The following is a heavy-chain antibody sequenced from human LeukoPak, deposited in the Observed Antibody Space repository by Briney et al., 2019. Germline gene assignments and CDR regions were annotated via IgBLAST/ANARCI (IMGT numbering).Heavy chain of an antibody. CDR3: ARVSSGWYSFDY. Sequence: GASVKVSCKASGYTFTGYYMHWVRQAPGQGLEWMGRINPNSGGTNYAQKFQGRVTMTRDTSISTAYMELSRLRSDDTAVYYCARVSSGWYSFDYWGRGTLVTVSS. J-gene: IGHJ4*02. CDR2: INPNSGGT. CDR1: GYTFTGYY. D-gene: IGHD6-19*01. V-gene: IGHV1-2*06.